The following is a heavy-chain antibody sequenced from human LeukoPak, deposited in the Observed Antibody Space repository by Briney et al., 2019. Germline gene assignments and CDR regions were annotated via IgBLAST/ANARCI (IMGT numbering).Heavy chain of an antibody. J-gene: IGHJ4*02. V-gene: IGHV4-34*01. D-gene: IGHD4-11*01. CDR3: ASFLHDYSNYKDY. Sequence: SETLSLTCAVYGGSFSGYYWSWIRQPPGKGLEWIGEINHSGSTNYNPSLKSRVTISVDTSKNQFSLKLSSVTAADTAVYYCASFLHDYSNYKDYWGQGTLVTVSS. CDR1: GGSFSGYY. CDR2: INHSGST.